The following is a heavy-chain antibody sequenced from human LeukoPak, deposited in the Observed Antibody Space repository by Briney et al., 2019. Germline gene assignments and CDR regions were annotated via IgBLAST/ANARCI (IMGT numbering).Heavy chain of an antibody. Sequence: GGSLRLSCAASGFTFSSYAMSWVRQAPGKGLEWVSAISGSGGSTYYADSVKGRLTISRDNSKNTLYLQMNSLRAEDTAVYYCAEADPTYYYGSGSYWASPFDYWGQGTLVTVSS. D-gene: IGHD3-10*01. CDR1: GFTFSSYA. CDR3: AEADPTYYYGSGSYWASPFDY. V-gene: IGHV3-23*01. J-gene: IGHJ4*02. CDR2: ISGSGGST.